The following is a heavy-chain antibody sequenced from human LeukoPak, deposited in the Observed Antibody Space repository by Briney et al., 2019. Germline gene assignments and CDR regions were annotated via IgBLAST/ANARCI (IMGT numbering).Heavy chain of an antibody. V-gene: IGHV3-48*03. Sequence: GGSLRLSCAASGFTFSSYEMNWVRQAPGKGLEWVSYISSSGSTIYYADSVKGRFTISRDNAKNSLYLQMNSLRAEDTAVYYCARDRIVVVGDYYCYGMDVWGQATTVTVSS. CDR2: ISSSGSTI. CDR1: GFTFSSYE. D-gene: IGHD2-15*01. CDR3: ARDRIVVVGDYYCYGMDV. J-gene: IGHJ6*02.